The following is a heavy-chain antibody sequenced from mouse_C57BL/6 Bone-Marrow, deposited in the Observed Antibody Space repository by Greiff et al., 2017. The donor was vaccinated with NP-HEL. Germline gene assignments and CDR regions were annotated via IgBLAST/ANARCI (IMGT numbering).Heavy chain of an antibody. V-gene: IGHV5-6*01. CDR3: ARPNWAWFAY. Sequence: VQLKESGGDLVKPGGSLKLSCAASGFTFSSYGMSWVRQTPDKRLEWVATISSGGSYTYYPDSVKGRFTISRDNAKNTLYLQMSSLKSEDTAMYYCARPNWAWFAYWGQGTLVTVSA. J-gene: IGHJ3*01. CDR2: ISSGGSYT. D-gene: IGHD4-1*01. CDR1: GFTFSSYG.